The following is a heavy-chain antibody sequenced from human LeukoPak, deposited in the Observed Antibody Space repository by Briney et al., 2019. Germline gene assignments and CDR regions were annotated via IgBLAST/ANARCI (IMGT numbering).Heavy chain of an antibody. J-gene: IGHJ4*02. CDR3: AKSLSSGWSSYYFGH. CDR1: GFAFSTFY. V-gene: IGHV3-30*18. CDR2: ISYDGSNT. D-gene: IGHD6-19*01. Sequence: GSLRLSCAASGFAFSTFYIHWARQPPGKELEWAAGISYDGSNTYYADSVKGRFTISRDNSKNTLYLQMNSLRPEDTAVYYCAKSLSSGWSSYYFGHWGQGTPVTVSS.